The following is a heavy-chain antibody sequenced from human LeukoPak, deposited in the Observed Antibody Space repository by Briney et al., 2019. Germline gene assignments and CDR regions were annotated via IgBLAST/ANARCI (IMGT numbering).Heavy chain of an antibody. CDR2: IYYSGST. CDR3: ARDSPYYDVWSGYSPQCWFDL. D-gene: IGHD3-3*01. CDR1: GGSISSSSYY. V-gene: IGHV4-39*07. Sequence: PSETLSLTCTVSGGSISSSSYYWGWIRQPPGKGLEWIGSIYYSGSTYYNPSLKSRVTISVDTSKNQFSLKLSSVTAADTAVYYCARDSPYYDVWSGYSPQCWFDLWGQGTLVTVSS. J-gene: IGHJ5*02.